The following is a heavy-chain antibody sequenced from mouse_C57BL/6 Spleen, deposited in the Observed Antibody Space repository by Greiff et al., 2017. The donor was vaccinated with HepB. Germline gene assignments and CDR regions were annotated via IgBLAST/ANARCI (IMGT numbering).Heavy chain of an antibody. Sequence: VQRVESGAELVRPGASVTLSCKASGYTFTDYEMHWVKQTPVHGLEWIGAIGPETGGTAYNQKFKGKAILTADKSSSTAYRERRSLTAGDSAVYYCTRHITTVVAKGYWYFDVWGKGTTVTVSS. CDR2: IGPETGGT. CDR1: GYTFTDYE. CDR3: TRHITTVVAKGYWYFDV. J-gene: IGHJ1*03. D-gene: IGHD1-1*01. V-gene: IGHV1-15*01.